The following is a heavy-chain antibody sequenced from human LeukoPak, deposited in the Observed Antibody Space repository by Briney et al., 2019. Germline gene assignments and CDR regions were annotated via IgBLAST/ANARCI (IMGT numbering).Heavy chain of an antibody. V-gene: IGHV3-30*18. J-gene: IGHJ4*02. CDR1: GFTFSSYG. D-gene: IGHD6-13*01. CDR3: AKDAQVPGAAALLLRFDY. Sequence: GGSLRLSCAASGFTFSSYGMHWVRQAPGKGLEWVAVISYDGSNKYYADSVKGRFTISRDNSKNTLYLQMNSLRAEDTAVYYCAKDAQVPGAAALLLRFDYWGQGTLVTVSS. CDR2: ISYDGSNK.